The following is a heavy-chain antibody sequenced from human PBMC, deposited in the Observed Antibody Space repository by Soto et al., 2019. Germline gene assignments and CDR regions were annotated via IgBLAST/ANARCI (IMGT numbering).Heavy chain of an antibody. Sequence: QVQLVQSGGEVKKPGASVKVSCKASGYTFTSYSITWVRQAPGQGLEWMGWISAYNGNTNYAQKFQGRVTMTTDTSSSTAYMELRSLTSDDTAMYYCARIFTGVNAFYIWGQGTMVTVSS. CDR3: ARIFTGVNAFYI. CDR1: GYTFTSYS. J-gene: IGHJ3*02. D-gene: IGHD2-8*02. CDR2: ISAYNGNT. V-gene: IGHV1-18*04.